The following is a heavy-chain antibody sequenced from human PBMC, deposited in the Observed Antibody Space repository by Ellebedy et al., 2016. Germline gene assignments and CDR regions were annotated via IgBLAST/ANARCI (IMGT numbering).Heavy chain of an antibody. Sequence: GESLKISCAASGFTFSSYYMSWVRQAPGKGLEWVANINQHGSEKYYVDSVKGRFTISRDNAKNSLYLQMDSLRAEDTAVYYCARDLVTMALRFYYFGMDVWGQGTTVTVSS. D-gene: IGHD3-10*01. CDR1: GFTFSSYY. CDR2: INQHGSEK. V-gene: IGHV3-7*01. CDR3: ARDLVTMALRFYYFGMDV. J-gene: IGHJ6*02.